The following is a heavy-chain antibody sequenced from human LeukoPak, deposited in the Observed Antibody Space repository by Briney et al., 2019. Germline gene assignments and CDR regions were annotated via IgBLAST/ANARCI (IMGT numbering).Heavy chain of an antibody. J-gene: IGHJ4*02. V-gene: IGHV3-21*01. CDR3: ARDRITGTTDYFDY. D-gene: IGHD1-7*01. CDR1: GFTFSSYS. CDR2: ISSSSSYI. Sequence: GGSLRLSCAASGFTFSSYSMNWVRQAPGKGLEWVSSISSSSSYIYYADSVKGRFTISRDNAKNSLYLQMNSLRDEDTAVYYCARDRITGTTDYFDYWGQGTLVTVSS.